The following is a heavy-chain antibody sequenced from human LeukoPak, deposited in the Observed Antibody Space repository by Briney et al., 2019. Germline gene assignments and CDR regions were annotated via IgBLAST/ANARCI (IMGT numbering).Heavy chain of an antibody. D-gene: IGHD3-3*01. CDR1: GGTFSSYA. CDR2: IIPIFGTA. Sequence: ASVKVCCKASGGTFSSYAISWVRQAPGQGLEWMGGIIPIFGTANYAQKFQGRVTITADESTSTAYMELSSLRSEDTAVYYCARAPLTIFGAIYYYYGMDVWGQGTTVTVSS. CDR3: ARAPLTIFGAIYYYYGMDV. J-gene: IGHJ6*02. V-gene: IGHV1-69*13.